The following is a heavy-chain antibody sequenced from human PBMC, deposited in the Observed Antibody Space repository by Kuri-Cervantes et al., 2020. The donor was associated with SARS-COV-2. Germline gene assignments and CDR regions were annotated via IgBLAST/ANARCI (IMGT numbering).Heavy chain of an antibody. CDR3: ATDFAYSGSLWMGY. Sequence: SVKVSCKASGGTFSSYAVSWVRQAPGQGLEWMGWITPFNGNTNYAQKFQDRVSITRDTSTDTAYMELSSLRSEDTAVYYCATDFAYSGSLWMGYWGQGTLVTVSS. CDR1: GGTFSSYA. CDR2: ITPFNGNT. J-gene: IGHJ4*02. V-gene: IGHV1-69*10. D-gene: IGHD1-26*01.